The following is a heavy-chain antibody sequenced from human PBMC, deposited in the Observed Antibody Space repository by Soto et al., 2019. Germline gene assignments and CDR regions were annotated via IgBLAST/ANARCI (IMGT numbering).Heavy chain of an antibody. CDR3: ASGITAMALFDY. Sequence: PSETLSLTCTVSGGSISSGGYYWSWIRQHPGKGLEWIGYIYYSGSTYYNPSLKSRVTISVDTSKNQFSLKLSSVTAADTAVYYCASGITAMALFDYWGQGTLVTVSS. J-gene: IGHJ4*02. CDR1: GGSISSGGYY. CDR2: IYYSGST. D-gene: IGHD5-18*01. V-gene: IGHV4-31*03.